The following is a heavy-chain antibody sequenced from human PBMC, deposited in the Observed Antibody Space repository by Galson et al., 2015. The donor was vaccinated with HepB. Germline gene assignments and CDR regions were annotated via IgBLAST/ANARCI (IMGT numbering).Heavy chain of an antibody. D-gene: IGHD2-15*01. V-gene: IGHV6-1*01. CDR3: ARAYGPYCSGGSCYRNAFDI. Sequence: CAISGDIVSSNSAAWNWIRQSPSRGLEWLGRTYYRSKWYNDYAVSVKSRITINPDTSKNQFSLQLNSVTPEDTAVYYCARAYGPYCSGGSCYRNAFDIWGQGTMVTVSS. CDR1: GDIVSSNSAA. CDR2: TYYRSKWYN. J-gene: IGHJ3*02.